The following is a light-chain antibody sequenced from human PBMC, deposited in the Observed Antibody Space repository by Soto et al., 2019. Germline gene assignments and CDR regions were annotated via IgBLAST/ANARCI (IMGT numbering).Light chain of an antibody. J-gene: IGLJ1*01. CDR3: CSYAGSYNYV. CDR2: DVS. Sequence: QSALTQPRSVSGSPGQSVTISCTGTSSDVGGYNYVSWYQQHPGKDPKLMIYDVSKRPSGVPDRFSGSKSGNTASLTISGLQAEDEADYYCCSYAGSYNYVFGTGTKLTVL. V-gene: IGLV2-11*01. CDR1: SSDVGGYNY.